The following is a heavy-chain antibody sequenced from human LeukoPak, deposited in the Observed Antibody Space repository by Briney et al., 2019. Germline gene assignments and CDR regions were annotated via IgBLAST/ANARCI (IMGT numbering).Heavy chain of an antibody. CDR3: ARESGFMMVGEINADNWFDP. Sequence: GGSLRLSCSGAGFTFRDSAFHWVRQAPGEGLEWVAVISDDGSKRFYADSVKGRFTISRDNSRDTLYLHMQTLRPEDSAVYYCARESGFMMVGEINADNWFDPWGQGTPVTVSS. D-gene: IGHD3-3*01. CDR1: GFTFRDSA. CDR2: ISDDGSKR. V-gene: IGHV3-30*04. J-gene: IGHJ5*02.